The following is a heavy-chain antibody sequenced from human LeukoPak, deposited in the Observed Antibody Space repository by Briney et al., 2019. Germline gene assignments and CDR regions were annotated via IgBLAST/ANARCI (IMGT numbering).Heavy chain of an antibody. V-gene: IGHV4-34*01. D-gene: IGHD1-26*01. J-gene: IGHJ4*02. CDR1: GGSFSGYY. CDR2: INHSGST. Sequence: PSETLSLTCAVYGGSFSGYYWSWIRQPPGKGLEWIGEINHSGSTNYNPSLKSRVTISVDTSKNQFSLKLSSVTAADTAVYYCAEGVGATGFDYWGQGTLVTVSS. CDR3: AEGVGATGFDY.